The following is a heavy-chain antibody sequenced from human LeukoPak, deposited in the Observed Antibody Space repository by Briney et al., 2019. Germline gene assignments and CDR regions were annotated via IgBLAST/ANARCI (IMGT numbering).Heavy chain of an antibody. D-gene: IGHD2-21*01. CDR1: GFTFSSYG. Sequence: GRSLRLSCAASGFTFSSYGMHWVRQAPGKGLEWVAVISYDGSNEYYADSVKGRFTISRDNSKNTLYLQMSSLRAEDTAVYYCARVWQDYSGVDYWGQGTLVTVSS. CDR2: ISYDGSNE. J-gene: IGHJ4*02. V-gene: IGHV3-30*03. CDR3: ARVWQDYSGVDY.